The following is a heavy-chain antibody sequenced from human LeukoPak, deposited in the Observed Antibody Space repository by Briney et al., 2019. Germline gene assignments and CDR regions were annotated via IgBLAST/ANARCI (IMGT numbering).Heavy chain of an antibody. D-gene: IGHD5-12*01. CDR3: AREDIVATIGAMDV. Sequence: ASVKVSCKASGYTFTVYFMHWVRQAPGQGLEWMGWINPNSGGTNYAQKFQGRVTMTRDTSISTAYMELSRLRSDDTAVYYCAREDIVATIGAMDVWGQGTTVTVSS. CDR1: GYTFTVYF. J-gene: IGHJ6*02. CDR2: INPNSGGT. V-gene: IGHV1-2*02.